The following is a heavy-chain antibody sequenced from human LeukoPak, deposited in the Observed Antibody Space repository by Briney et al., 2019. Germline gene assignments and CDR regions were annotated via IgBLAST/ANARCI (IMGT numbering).Heavy chain of an antibody. CDR1: GGSISSSSYY. J-gene: IGHJ6*03. CDR3: ARLTSYYYYMDV. V-gene: IGHV4-30-2*01. D-gene: IGHD3-16*01. Sequence: SETLSLTCTVSGGSISSSSYYWGWIRQPPGKGLEWIGYIYHSGSTYYNMSLKSRVAISVDRSNNQFSLKLRSVTAADTAVYYCARLTSYYYYMDVWGKGTTVTVSS. CDR2: IYHSGST.